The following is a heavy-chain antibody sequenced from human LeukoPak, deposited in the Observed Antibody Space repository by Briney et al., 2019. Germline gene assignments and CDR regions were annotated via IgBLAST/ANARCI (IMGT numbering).Heavy chain of an antibody. V-gene: IGHV4-59*01. D-gene: IGHD6-13*01. CDR1: GDSISSYF. Sequence: LETLSLTCTVSGDSISSYFWCWLRQPPGGGLESVRYMYHTGSANYNPTLMMRSSIALDWSKNSLSLTPIPVTAADTAVYYCARALRQQLVTGWFDPWGQGTLVTVSS. CDR2: MYHTGSA. CDR3: ARALRQQLVTGWFDP. J-gene: IGHJ5*02.